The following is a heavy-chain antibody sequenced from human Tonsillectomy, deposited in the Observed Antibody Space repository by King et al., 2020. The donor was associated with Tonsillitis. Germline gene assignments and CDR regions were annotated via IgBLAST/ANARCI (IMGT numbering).Heavy chain of an antibody. V-gene: IGHV4-4*07. CDR2: IYSSGGT. D-gene: IGHD3-22*01. J-gene: IGHJ4*02. CDR3: AISSYDSSGYYYFDY. Sequence: VQLQESGPGLVKPSETLSLTCTVSSGSVSTYYWSWIRQPAGKGLEWIGRIYSSGGTNYNPSLKSRVTMSVDTSKNQFSLKLSSVTAADTAVYYCAISSYDSSGYYYFDYGGQGTLVTVSS. CDR1: SGSVSTYY.